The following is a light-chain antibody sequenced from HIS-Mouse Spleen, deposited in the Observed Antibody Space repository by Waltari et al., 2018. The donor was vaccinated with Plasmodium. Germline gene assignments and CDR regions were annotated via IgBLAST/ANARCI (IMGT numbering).Light chain of an antibody. J-gene: IGLJ2*01. CDR1: KLGVKY. CDR2: QDS. Sequence: SYELTQPPSVSVSPGQTASITCSGAKLGVKYACWYQQKPGQSPALVIYQDSKRPSGIPERFSGSNSGNTATLTISGTQAMDEADYYCQAWDSSTVVFGGGTKLTVL. V-gene: IGLV3-1*01. CDR3: QAWDSSTVV.